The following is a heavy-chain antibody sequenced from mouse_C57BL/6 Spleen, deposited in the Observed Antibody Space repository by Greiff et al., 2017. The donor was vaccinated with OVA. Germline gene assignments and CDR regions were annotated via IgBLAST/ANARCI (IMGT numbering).Heavy chain of an antibody. V-gene: IGHV1-39*01. CDR3: AKGYGSSYTWFAY. J-gene: IGHJ3*01. D-gene: IGHD1-1*01. CDR2: INPNYGTT. Sequence: EVKLVESGPELVKPGASVKISCKASGYSFTDYNMNWVMQSNGKSLEWIGVINPNYGTTSYNQKFKGKATLTVDQSSSTAYMQLNSLTSEDSAVYYCAKGYGSSYTWFAYWGQGTLVTVSA. CDR1: GYSFTDYN.